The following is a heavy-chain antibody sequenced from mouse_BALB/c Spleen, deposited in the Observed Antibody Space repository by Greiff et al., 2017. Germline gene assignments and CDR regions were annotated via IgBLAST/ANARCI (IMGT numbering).Heavy chain of an antibody. CDR3: ARGTAWFAY. CDR1: GFTFTDYY. CDR2: IRNKANGYTT. V-gene: IGHV7-3*02. J-gene: IGHJ3*01. Sequence: VQLKESGGGLVQPGGSLRLSCATSGFTFTDYYMSWVRQPPGKALEWLGFIRNKANGYTTEYSASVKGRFTISRDNSQSILYLQMNTLRAEDSATYYCARGTAWFAYWGQGTLVTVSA.